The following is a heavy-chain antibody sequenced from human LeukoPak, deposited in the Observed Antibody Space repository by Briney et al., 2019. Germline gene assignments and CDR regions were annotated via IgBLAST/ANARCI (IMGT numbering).Heavy chain of an antibody. J-gene: IGHJ5*02. Sequence: SVKVSCKASGGTFSSYAISWVRHAPGQGLEWMGGIIPIFGTANYAQKFQGRVTITADESTSTAYMELSSLRSEDTAVYYCARGRNYDFWSGKFPHGGWFDPWGQGTQVTVSS. CDR2: IIPIFGTA. V-gene: IGHV1-69*01. CDR1: GGTFSSYA. D-gene: IGHD3-3*01. CDR3: ARGRNYDFWSGKFPHGGWFDP.